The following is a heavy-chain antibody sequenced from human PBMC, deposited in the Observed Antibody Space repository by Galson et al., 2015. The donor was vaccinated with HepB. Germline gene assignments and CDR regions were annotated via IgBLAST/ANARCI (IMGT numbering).Heavy chain of an antibody. CDR3: AKSGSYYRHLDS. J-gene: IGHJ4*02. Sequence: SLRLSCATSGFIFGGYDMSWVRQAPGKGLEWVSRISDSGGKADYADSVKGRFTMSRDNSKSTVRLQMRSLSADDTATYYCAKSGSYYRHLDSWGQGTLVVVSS. CDR1: GFIFGGYD. CDR2: ISDSGGKA. D-gene: IGHD3-10*01. V-gene: IGHV3-23*01.